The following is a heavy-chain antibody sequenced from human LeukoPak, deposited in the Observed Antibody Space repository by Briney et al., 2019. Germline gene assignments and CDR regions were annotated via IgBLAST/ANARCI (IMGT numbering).Heavy chain of an antibody. CDR1: GGSISSFY. D-gene: IGHD1-26*01. CDR3: ARAPLYSGSYKAFDI. J-gene: IGHJ3*02. CDR2: IYYSGST. V-gene: IGHV4-59*01. Sequence: SETLSLTCTVSGGSISSFYWSWIRQPPGKGLEWIGYIYYSGSTNYNPSLKSRVTISVDTSKNQFSLKLSSVTAADTAVYYCARAPLYSGSYKAFDIWGQGTMVTVSS.